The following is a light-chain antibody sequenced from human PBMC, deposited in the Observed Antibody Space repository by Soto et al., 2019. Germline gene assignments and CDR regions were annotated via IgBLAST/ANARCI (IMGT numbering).Light chain of an antibody. V-gene: IGKV3-20*01. CDR3: QQYGTSLFT. CDR1: QSVTTNS. J-gene: IGKJ5*01. CDR2: AVS. Sequence: EIVLTQSPGTLSLSPGERAALSCRASQSVTTNSLAWYQQKPGQAPRLLIYAVSSRATGIPDRFSGSGSGTDFTLTISRVEPEDVAVYYCQQYGTSLFTFGQGTRLESK.